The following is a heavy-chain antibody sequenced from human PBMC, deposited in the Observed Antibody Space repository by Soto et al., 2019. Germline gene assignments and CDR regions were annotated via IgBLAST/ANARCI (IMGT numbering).Heavy chain of an antibody. Sequence: GGSLRLSCAASGFTFSSYGMHWVRQAPGKGLEWVAVISYDGSNKYYADSVKGRFTISRDNSKNTLYLQMNSLRAEDTAVYYCAKDREQLGSTLDYWGQGTLVTVSS. CDR3: AKDREQLGSTLDY. CDR2: ISYDGSNK. V-gene: IGHV3-30*18. J-gene: IGHJ4*02. D-gene: IGHD6-6*01. CDR1: GFTFSSYG.